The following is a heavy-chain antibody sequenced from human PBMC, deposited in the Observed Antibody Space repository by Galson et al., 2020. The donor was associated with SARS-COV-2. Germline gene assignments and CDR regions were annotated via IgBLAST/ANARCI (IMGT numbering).Heavy chain of an antibody. D-gene: IGHD4-17*01. CDR1: GFTFSSYW. CDR2: IKQDGSEK. V-gene: IGHV3-7*01. Sequence: GESLKISCAASGFTFSSYWMSWVRQAPGKGLEWVANIKQDGSEKYYVDSVKGRFTISRDNAKNSLYLQMNSLRAEDTAVYYCARDSMTTAYYFDYWGQGTLVTVSS. CDR3: ARDSMTTAYYFDY. J-gene: IGHJ4*02.